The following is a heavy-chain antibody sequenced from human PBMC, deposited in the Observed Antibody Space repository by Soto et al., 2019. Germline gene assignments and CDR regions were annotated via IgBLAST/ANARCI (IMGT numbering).Heavy chain of an antibody. Sequence: GGSLRLSCAASGFTFSDYYMSWIRQAPGKGLEWVSYISSSGSTIYFADSVKGRFTISRDNAKNALYLQMNSLIAEYTVVYYCERGGLLWFGELFQYGMDVWGQGTTVTVSS. D-gene: IGHD3-10*01. J-gene: IGHJ6*02. V-gene: IGHV3-11*01. CDR2: ISSSGSTI. CDR1: GFTFSDYY. CDR3: ERGGLLWFGELFQYGMDV.